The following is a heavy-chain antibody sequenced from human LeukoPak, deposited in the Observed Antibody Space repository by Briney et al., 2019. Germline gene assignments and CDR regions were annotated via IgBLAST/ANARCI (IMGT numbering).Heavy chain of an antibody. Sequence: PGGSLRLSCAASGFTFSSYAMHWVRQAPGKGLEWVAVISYDGSNKYYADSVKGRFTISRDNSKNTLYLQMNSLRAEDTAVYYCAGEYYYDSSGWYWGQRTLVTVSS. V-gene: IGHV3-30-3*01. CDR2: ISYDGSNK. CDR3: AGEYYYDSSGWY. J-gene: IGHJ4*02. CDR1: GFTFSSYA. D-gene: IGHD3-22*01.